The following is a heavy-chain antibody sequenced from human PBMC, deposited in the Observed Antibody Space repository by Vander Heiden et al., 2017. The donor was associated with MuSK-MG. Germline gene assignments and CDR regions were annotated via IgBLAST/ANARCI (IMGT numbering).Heavy chain of an antibody. D-gene: IGHD6-6*01. Sequence: QVQLQESAPGLVKPSETLSLTCTVPGCSISSYYGRWIRQPAGKGLEWIGRIYTSRSTSYNPSLKSRVTMSVDTPKNQFSLKLSSVTAADTAVYYCARVLAPHYYYYYYMDVWGKGTTVTVSS. CDR2: IYTSRST. CDR1: GCSISSYY. V-gene: IGHV4-4*07. J-gene: IGHJ6*03. CDR3: ARVLAPHYYYYYYMDV.